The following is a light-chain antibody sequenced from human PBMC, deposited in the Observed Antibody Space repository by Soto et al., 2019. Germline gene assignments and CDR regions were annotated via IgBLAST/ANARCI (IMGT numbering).Light chain of an antibody. V-gene: IGKV1-27*01. Sequence: DIQVTQSPPSLSASVGDRVTITCRASRDIDNSLAWYQQVPGKAPKLLIYAVSTLQSGVPSRFRGSGSGTSFILTITRLQPEDVATYYCQKYNKASWIFGQGTKVEV. CDR1: RDIDNS. CDR3: QKYNKASWI. CDR2: AVS. J-gene: IGKJ1*01.